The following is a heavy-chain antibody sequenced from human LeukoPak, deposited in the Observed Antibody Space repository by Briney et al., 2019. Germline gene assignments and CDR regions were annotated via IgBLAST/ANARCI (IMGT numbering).Heavy chain of an antibody. CDR2: IYHSGST. Sequence: PSGTLSLTCAVSGGSISSSNWWSWVRQPPGTGLEWIGEIYHSGSTNYNPSLKSRVTISVDKSKNQFSLKLSSVTAADTAVYYCARVGRIAVAGSFDYWGQGTLVTVSS. V-gene: IGHV4-4*02. J-gene: IGHJ4*02. D-gene: IGHD6-19*01. CDR3: ARVGRIAVAGSFDY. CDR1: GGSISSSNW.